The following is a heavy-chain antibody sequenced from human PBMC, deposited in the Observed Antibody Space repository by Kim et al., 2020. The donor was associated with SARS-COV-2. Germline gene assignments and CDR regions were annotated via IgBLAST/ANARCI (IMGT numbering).Heavy chain of an antibody. CDR3: ARAVWCSSTSCYGFDP. V-gene: IGHV4-34*01. Sequence: SETLSLTCAVYGGSFSGYYWSWIRQPPGKGLEWIGEINHSGSTNYNPSLKSRVTISVDTSKNQFSLKLSSVTAADTAVYYCARAVWCSSTSCYGFDPWGQGTLVTVSS. CDR2: INHSGST. CDR1: GGSFSGYY. D-gene: IGHD2-2*01. J-gene: IGHJ5*02.